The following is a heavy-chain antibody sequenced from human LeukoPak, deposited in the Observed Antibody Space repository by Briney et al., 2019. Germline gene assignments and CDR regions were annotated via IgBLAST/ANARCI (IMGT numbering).Heavy chain of an antibody. J-gene: IGHJ4*02. CDR3: AKVRWDNSGWYYLDS. V-gene: IGHV3-30*18. D-gene: IGHD6-19*01. Sequence: GGSLRLSCAASGFSFKDYNMHWVRQAPGKGLEWVAVITCDGSNKYYTDSVKGRFTISRDNSKSTLYLQMNSLRAEDTAVYYCAKVRWDNSGWYYLDSWGQGPLVTVSS. CDR1: GFSFKDYN. CDR2: ITCDGSNK.